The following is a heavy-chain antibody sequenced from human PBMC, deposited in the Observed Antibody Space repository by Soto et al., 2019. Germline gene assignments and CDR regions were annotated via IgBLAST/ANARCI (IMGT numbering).Heavy chain of an antibody. D-gene: IGHD2-2*01. V-gene: IGHV3-7*01. Sequence: GGSLRLSCAASGFTFSSYWMSWVRQAPGKGLEWVAHIKQDGSEKYYVDSVKGRFTISRDNAKNSLYLQMNSLRAEDTAVYYCAREEYQLLFSPDDAFDIWGQGTMVTVSS. CDR3: AREEYQLLFSPDDAFDI. J-gene: IGHJ3*02. CDR1: GFTFSSYW. CDR2: IKQDGSEK.